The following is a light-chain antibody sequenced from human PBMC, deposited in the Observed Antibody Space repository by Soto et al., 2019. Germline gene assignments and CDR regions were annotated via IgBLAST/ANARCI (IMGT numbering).Light chain of an antibody. CDR1: QSISSN. V-gene: IGKV1-39*01. Sequence: DIQMTQSPSSLSASVGDRVTITCRASQSISSNLNWYQQKPGKAPKLLIYAASTLQSGVPSRFSGSKSGTDFTLTISSLQPEDIATYYCQEYEKLFSFGPGTKVDIK. J-gene: IGKJ3*01. CDR2: AAS. CDR3: QEYEKLFS.